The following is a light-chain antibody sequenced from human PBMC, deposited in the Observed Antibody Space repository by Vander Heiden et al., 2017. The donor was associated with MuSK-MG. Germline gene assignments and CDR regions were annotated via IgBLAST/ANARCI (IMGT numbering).Light chain of an antibody. Sequence: EIVLTQSPGTLSLSPGERATLSCRASQSVSSNFLAWYQQKPGQAPRLFIYGASRRAAGVPDRFSGSGSGTDFTLTISRLEPEDFAVYYCQQDGSSKAFGQGTKVEIK. CDR3: QQDGSSKA. J-gene: IGKJ1*01. V-gene: IGKV3-20*01. CDR2: GAS. CDR1: QSVSSNF.